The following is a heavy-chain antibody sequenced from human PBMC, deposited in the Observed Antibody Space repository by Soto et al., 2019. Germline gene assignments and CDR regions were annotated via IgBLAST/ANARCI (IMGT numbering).Heavy chain of an antibody. CDR2: INAGNGNT. Sequence: QVHLVQSGAEVKKPGASVKLYCKASGYTFSNYGIHWVRQATGQSLEWMGWINAGNGNTKYSEKFQGRVTMTRDTPAGTAYRELSSLRSEDTAVYVCARYGYSSGLYHWYFDFWGRGTRVTVSS. J-gene: IGHJ2*01. D-gene: IGHD6-19*01. V-gene: IGHV1-3*01. CDR3: ARYGYSSGLYHWYFDF. CDR1: GYTFSNYG.